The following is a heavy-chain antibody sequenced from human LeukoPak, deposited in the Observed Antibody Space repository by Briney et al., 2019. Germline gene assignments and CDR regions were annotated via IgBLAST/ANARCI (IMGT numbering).Heavy chain of an antibody. CDR3: AGGESYYDSSGYTPDAFDI. CDR1: GGSISSYY. J-gene: IGHJ3*02. D-gene: IGHD3-22*01. V-gene: IGHV4-59*01. Sequence: SETLSLTCTVSGGSISSYYWSWIRQPPGKGLEWIGYIYYSGSTNYNSSLKSRVTISVDTSKNQFSLKLSSVTAAGTAVYYCAGGESYYDSSGYTPDAFDIWGQGTMVTVSS. CDR2: IYYSGST.